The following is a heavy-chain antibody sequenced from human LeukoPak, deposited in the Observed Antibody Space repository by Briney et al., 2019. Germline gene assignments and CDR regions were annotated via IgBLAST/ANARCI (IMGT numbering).Heavy chain of an antibody. CDR1: GYTFTSYD. V-gene: IGHV1-8*01. CDR3: ARDVRDSSSWYSVPHLINYYYYGMDV. Sequence: ASVKVSCKASGYTFTSYDINWVRQATGQGLEWMGWMNPNSGNTGYAQKFQGRVTMTRNTSISTAYMELSSLRSEDTAVYYCARDVRDSSSWYSVPHLINYYYYGMDVWGQGTTVTVSS. CDR2: MNPNSGNT. J-gene: IGHJ6*02. D-gene: IGHD6-13*01.